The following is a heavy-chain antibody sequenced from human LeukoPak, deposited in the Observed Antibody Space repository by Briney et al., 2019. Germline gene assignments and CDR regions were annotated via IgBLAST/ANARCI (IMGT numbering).Heavy chain of an antibody. Sequence: PSGTLSLTCAVSGGSISSSNWWSWARQPPGKGLEWIGEIYHSGSTNYNPSLKSRVTISVDKSKNQFSLKLSSVTAADTAVYYCARAPRGSGWSNGGGNFDYWGQGTLVTVSS. CDR3: ARAPRGSGWSNGGGNFDY. CDR2: IYHSGST. J-gene: IGHJ4*02. CDR1: GGSISSSNW. V-gene: IGHV4-4*02. D-gene: IGHD6-19*01.